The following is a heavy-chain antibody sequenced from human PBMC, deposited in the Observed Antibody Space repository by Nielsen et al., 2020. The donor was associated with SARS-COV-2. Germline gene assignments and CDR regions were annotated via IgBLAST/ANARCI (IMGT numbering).Heavy chain of an antibody. J-gene: IGHJ4*02. Sequence: ASVKVSCKASGYTFTDYYMHWVRQAPGQGLEWMGRINPNSGGTNYAQKFQGRVTMTRDTSISTAYMEPSRLRSDDTAVYYCARDRWNEIDYWGQGTLVTVSS. D-gene: IGHD1-1*01. CDR2: INPNSGGT. V-gene: IGHV1-2*06. CDR3: ARDRWNEIDY. CDR1: GYTFTDYY.